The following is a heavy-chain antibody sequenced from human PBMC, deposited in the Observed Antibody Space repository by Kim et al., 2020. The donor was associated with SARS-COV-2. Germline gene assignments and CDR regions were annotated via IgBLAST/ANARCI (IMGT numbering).Heavy chain of an antibody. J-gene: IGHJ3*02. V-gene: IGHV3-23*01. CDR3: AKGTMIVVGAFDI. D-gene: IGHD3-22*01. Sequence: ADSVKGRFNIPRDNSKNTLYLQMNSLRAEDTAVYYCAKGTMIVVGAFDIWGQGTMVTVSS.